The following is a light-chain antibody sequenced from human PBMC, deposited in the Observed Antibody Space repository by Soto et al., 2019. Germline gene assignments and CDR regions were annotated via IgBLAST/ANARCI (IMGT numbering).Light chain of an antibody. V-gene: IGLV2-14*03. CDR2: HVT. Sequence: QSVLTQPASVSGSPGQSITISCTGTSSDIGHYDYVSWYQQHPGKAPKLKIYHVTYRPSGVSNRYSSSKSGNSASLTISGLQADDEADYYCCSLTTSHTYVFGSGTTLTVL. J-gene: IGLJ1*01. CDR1: SSDIGHYDY. CDR3: CSLTTSHTYV.